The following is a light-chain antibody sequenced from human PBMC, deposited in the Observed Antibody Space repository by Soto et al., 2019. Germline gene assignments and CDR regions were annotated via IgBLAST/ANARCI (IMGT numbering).Light chain of an antibody. CDR2: EVS. Sequence: QSALTQPASVSGSPGQSITISCTGTSSGVGGYNYVSWYQQHPGKAPKLMIYEVSNRPSGVSNRFSGSKSGNTASLTISGLQDEEEADYYCSSYKSSSTYVFGTGTKVTVL. V-gene: IGLV2-14*01. CDR1: SSGVGGYNY. J-gene: IGLJ1*01. CDR3: SSYKSSSTYV.